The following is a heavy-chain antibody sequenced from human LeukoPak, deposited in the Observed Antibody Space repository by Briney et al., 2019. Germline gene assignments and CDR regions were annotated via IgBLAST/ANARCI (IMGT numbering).Heavy chain of an antibody. J-gene: IGHJ4*02. CDR1: GGSISSGSYY. V-gene: IGHV4-39*02. CDR3: ARRLRRTHYFDS. CDR2: IYYSGST. D-gene: IGHD1/OR15-1a*01. Sequence: SETLSLTCTVSGGSISSGSYYWGWIRQPPGKGLEWIGTIYYSGSTFYNPSFESRVAISVDTSQDHFSLRLSSVTAADTAVYYCARRLRRTHYFDSWGQGTLVTVSS.